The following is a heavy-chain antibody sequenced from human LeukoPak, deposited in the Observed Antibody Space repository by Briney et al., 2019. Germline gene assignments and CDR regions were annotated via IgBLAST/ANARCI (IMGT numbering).Heavy chain of an antibody. Sequence: ASVKVSCKASGGTFSSYAISWVRQAPGQGLEWMGGIIPIFGTANYAQKFQGRVTITADKSTSTAYMELSSLRSEDTAVYYCARVKYDYVWGSYRSLLNWGQGTLVTVSS. CDR3: ARVKYDYVWGSYRSLLN. J-gene: IGHJ4*02. CDR2: IIPIFGTA. D-gene: IGHD3-16*02. V-gene: IGHV1-69*06. CDR1: GGTFSSYA.